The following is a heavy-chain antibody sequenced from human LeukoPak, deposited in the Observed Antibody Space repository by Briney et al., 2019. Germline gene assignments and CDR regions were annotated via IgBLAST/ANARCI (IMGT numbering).Heavy chain of an antibody. V-gene: IGHV3-33*06. Sequence: GRSLRLSCAASGFTYSHYGMHWVRQAPGEGLEWVAVIWSDATEKYYGDAVKGRFTISRDNSRNTLYLQMNSLRAEDTAVYYCAKDAQRGFDYSNSLENWGQGTLVTVSS. D-gene: IGHD4-11*01. CDR3: AKDAQRGFDYSNSLEN. CDR1: GFTYSHYG. J-gene: IGHJ4*02. CDR2: IWSDATEK.